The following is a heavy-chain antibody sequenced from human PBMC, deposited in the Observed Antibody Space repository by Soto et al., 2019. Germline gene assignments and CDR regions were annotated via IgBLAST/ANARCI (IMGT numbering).Heavy chain of an antibody. J-gene: IGHJ2*01. CDR2: ISPSSGTK. Sequence: QVQLVESGGGVVQPGRSLGLSCAASGFSFNSDVMHWVRQPPGRGLEWVAVISPSSGTKFYSDSVKGRFTISRDNSRKTLYLQMDSLRVEDTAVYYCAKGGGTDWHWYFDLWGRGTLVTVSS. CDR1: GFSFNSDV. V-gene: IGHV3-30*18. CDR3: AKGGGTDWHWYFDL. D-gene: IGHD3-9*01.